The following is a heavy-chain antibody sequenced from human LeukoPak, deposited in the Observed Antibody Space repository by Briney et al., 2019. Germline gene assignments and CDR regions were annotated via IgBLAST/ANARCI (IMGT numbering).Heavy chain of an antibody. D-gene: IGHD1-1*01. V-gene: IGHV4-59*01. CDR1: CGSISSYY. J-gene: IGHJ5*02. CDR2: IYYSGST. Sequence: SETLSLTCTVSCGSISSYYWRWIRQPPGKGLEWIGYIYYSGSTNYNPSLKSRVTISVDTSKNQFSLKLSSVTAADTAVYYCARGIERFNWFDPWGQGTLVTVSS. CDR3: ARGIERFNWFDP.